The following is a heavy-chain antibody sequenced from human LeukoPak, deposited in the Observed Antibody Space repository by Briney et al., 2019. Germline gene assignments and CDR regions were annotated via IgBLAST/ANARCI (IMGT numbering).Heavy chain of an antibody. CDR1: VFTFSSYW. CDR3: GRDRAAPYYDLDY. V-gene: IGHV3-74*01. D-gene: IGHD2/OR15-2a*01. CDR2: INSDGSST. J-gene: IGHJ4*02. Sequence: PGGSVSLLCALSVFTFSSYWMQWVRQAPGKGLVWVSRINSDGSSTSYADSVKGRFTISRDNPKNTLYLQMNSLRAEDTAVYYCGRDRAAPYYDLDYWGQGTLVTVSS.